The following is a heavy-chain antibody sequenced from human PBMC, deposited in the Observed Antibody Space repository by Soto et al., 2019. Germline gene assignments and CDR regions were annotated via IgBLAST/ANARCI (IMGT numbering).Heavy chain of an antibody. D-gene: IGHD6-13*01. J-gene: IGHJ6*02. V-gene: IGHV1-2*04. CDR2: INPNSGGT. CDR3: ARETNAIAAAGTDYYYYYGMDV. Sequence: ASVKVSCKASGYTFTGYYMHWVRQAPGQGLEWMGWINPNSGGTNYAQKFQGWVTMTRDTSISTAYMELSRLRSDDTAVYYCARETNAIAAAGTDYYYYYGMDVWGQGTTVTV. CDR1: GYTFTGYY.